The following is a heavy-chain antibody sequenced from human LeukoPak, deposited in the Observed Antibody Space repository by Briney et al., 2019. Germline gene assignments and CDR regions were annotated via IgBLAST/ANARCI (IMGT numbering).Heavy chain of an antibody. CDR3: ARDRRYCSGGSCYRTWYFDL. J-gene: IGHJ2*01. D-gene: IGHD2-15*01. CDR1: GGSISSYY. V-gene: IGHV4-59*01. CDR2: IYYSGST. Sequence: PSETLSLTCTVSGGSISSYYWSWIRQPPGKGLEWIGYIYYSGSTNYNPSLKSRVTISVDTSKNQFCLKLSSVTAADTAVYYCARDRRYCSGGSCYRTWYFDLWGRGTLVTVSS.